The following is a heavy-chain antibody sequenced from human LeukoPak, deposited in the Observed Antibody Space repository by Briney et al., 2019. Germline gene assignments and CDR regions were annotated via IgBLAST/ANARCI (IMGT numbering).Heavy chain of an antibody. J-gene: IGHJ6*03. CDR3: ARGPKHSGSHYLYYYMDV. CDR1: GYTFTNYD. D-gene: IGHD1-26*01. Sequence: ASVKVSCKASGYTFTNYDINWLRPATGQGLEWLGWMNPHSGDTGYAQKFQGRVTMTRDTSITTAYMEVSSLRLEDTAVYYCARGPKHSGSHYLYYYMDVWGKGTTVTVSS. CDR2: MNPHSGDT. V-gene: IGHV1-8*01.